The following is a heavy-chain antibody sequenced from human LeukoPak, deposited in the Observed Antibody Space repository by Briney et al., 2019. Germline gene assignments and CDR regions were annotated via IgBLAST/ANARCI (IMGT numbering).Heavy chain of an antibody. D-gene: IGHD6-13*01. J-gene: IGHJ4*02. Sequence: GGSLRLSCAASGFTFSDYYMSWIRQAPGKGLEWVSYISSSGTTISNADSVKGRFTISRDNAKNSLYLQMNSLRAEDTAVYYCARVGIIVAAGTSDYWGQGTLVTVSS. V-gene: IGHV3-11*01. CDR2: ISSSGTTI. CDR3: ARVGIIVAAGTSDY. CDR1: GFTFSDYY.